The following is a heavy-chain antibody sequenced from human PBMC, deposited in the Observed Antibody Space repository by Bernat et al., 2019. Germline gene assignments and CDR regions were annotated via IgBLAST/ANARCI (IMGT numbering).Heavy chain of an antibody. Sequence: QVQLQESGPGLVKPSETLSLTCTVSGGSISSSSYYWGWIRQPPGKGLEWIGHIYYSGSTYYNPSLKSRVTISVDTSKNQFSLKLSSVTAADTAVYYCARRTYYYDSSGYYYYFDYWGRGTLVTVSS. V-gene: IGHV4-39*01. J-gene: IGHJ4*02. D-gene: IGHD3-22*01. CDR2: IYYSGST. CDR1: GGSISSSSYY. CDR3: ARRTYYYDSSGYYYYFDY.